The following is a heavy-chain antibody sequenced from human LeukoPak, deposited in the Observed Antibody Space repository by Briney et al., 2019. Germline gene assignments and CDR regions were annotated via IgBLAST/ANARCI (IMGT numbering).Heavy chain of an antibody. J-gene: IGHJ4*02. D-gene: IGHD1-26*01. CDR1: GFTFSSYA. V-gene: IGHV3-30-3*01. CDR2: ISYDGSNK. CDR3: ARSSGIVGATVRFDY. Sequence: GGSLRLSCAASGFTFSSYAMHWVRQAPGKGLEWVAVISYDGSNKYYADSVKGRFTISRDNSKNTLYLQMNSLRAEDTAVYYCARSSGIVGATVRFDYWGQGTLVTVSS.